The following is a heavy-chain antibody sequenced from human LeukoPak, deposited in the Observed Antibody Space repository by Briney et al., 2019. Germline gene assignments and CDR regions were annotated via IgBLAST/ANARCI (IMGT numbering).Heavy chain of an antibody. J-gene: IGHJ4*02. CDR3: ACVRDYYGSGGDY. CDR2: INPNSGGT. V-gene: IGHV1-2*02. D-gene: IGHD3-10*01. CDR1: GYTFTGYY. Sequence: ASVKVSCKASGYTFTGYYMHWVRQAPGQGLEWMGWINPNSGGTNYAQKFQGRVTITADKSTSTAYMELSSLRSEDTAVYYCACVRDYYGSGGDYWGQGTLVTVSS.